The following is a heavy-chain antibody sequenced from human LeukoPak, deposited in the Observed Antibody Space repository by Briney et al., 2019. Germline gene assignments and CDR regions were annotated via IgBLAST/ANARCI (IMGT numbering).Heavy chain of an antibody. CDR1: GGSVSSGSYY. Sequence: PSETLSPTCTVSGGSVSSGSYYWSWIRQPPGKGLKWIAYIYYSGSTNYNPSLKSRVTISVDTSKNQFPLKVSSVTAADTAVYYCARVGGFGGYDRTFEYWGQGTLVTVPS. CDR3: ARVGGFGGYDRTFEY. CDR2: IYYSGST. V-gene: IGHV4-61*01. J-gene: IGHJ4*02. D-gene: IGHD5-12*01.